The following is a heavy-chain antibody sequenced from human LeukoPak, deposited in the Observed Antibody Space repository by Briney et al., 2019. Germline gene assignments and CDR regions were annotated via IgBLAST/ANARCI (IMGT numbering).Heavy chain of an antibody. CDR2: IYTSGST. Sequence: PSETLSLTCTVSGGSISSYYWSWIRQPAGKGLEWIGRIYTSGSTNYNPSLKSRVTMSVDTSKNQFSLKLSSVTAADTAVYYCARSRITMVRGVTQTNWFDPWGQGTLVTVSS. CDR1: GGSISSYY. V-gene: IGHV4-4*07. CDR3: ARSRITMVRGVTQTNWFDP. J-gene: IGHJ5*02. D-gene: IGHD3-10*01.